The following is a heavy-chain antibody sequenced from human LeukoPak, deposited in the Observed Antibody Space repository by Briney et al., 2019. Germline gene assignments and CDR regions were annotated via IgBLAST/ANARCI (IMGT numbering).Heavy chain of an antibody. CDR2: IIPIFGAA. V-gene: IGHV1-69*06. CDR1: GGTFSSYA. Sequence: EASVKVSCKTSGGTFSSYAISWVRQAPGQGLEWMGGIIPIFGAANYAQNFQGRVTITADKSTSTAYMELSSLRSEDTAVYYCASNGIAVAGSNWFDPWGQGALVTVSS. D-gene: IGHD6-19*01. J-gene: IGHJ5*02. CDR3: ASNGIAVAGSNWFDP.